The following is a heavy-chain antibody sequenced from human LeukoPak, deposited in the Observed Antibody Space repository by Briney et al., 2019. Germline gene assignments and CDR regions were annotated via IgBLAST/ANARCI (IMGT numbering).Heavy chain of an antibody. D-gene: IGHD3-22*01. CDR2: IYYSGST. CDR1: GDSISSSSYY. J-gene: IGHJ4*02. Sequence: SETLSLTCTVSGDSISSSSYYWGWIRQPPGKGLEWIGSIYYSGSTHYNPSLKSRVTISVDTSKNQFSLKLTSVTAADTAVYYCARGHMVVVIPILTHWGQGTLVTVSS. V-gene: IGHV4-39*01. CDR3: ARGHMVVVIPILTH.